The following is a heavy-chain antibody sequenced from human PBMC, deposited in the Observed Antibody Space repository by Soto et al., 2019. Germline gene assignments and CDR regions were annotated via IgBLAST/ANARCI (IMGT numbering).Heavy chain of an antibody. V-gene: IGHV4-59*01. CDR3: ARSIKPSWFDP. CDR2: IYYIGST. Sequence: PSETLSLTCTVSGGSISSYYWSWIRQPPGKGLEWIGYIYYIGSTNYNPSLKSRVTMSVDTSKNQVSLKLTSVTAADTAVYYCARSIKPSWFDPWGQGTLVTVSS. J-gene: IGHJ5*02. CDR1: GGSISSYY. D-gene: IGHD3-10*01.